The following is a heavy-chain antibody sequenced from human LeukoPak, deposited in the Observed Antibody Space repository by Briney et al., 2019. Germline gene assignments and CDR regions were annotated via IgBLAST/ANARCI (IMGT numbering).Heavy chain of an antibody. CDR3: AKDRSTYYYDSSGYYPDAFDI. CDR1: GSSYCLAP. Sequence: ASGSSYCLAPVTWYRQAPGKVLQRVSYISPSAGTITYAHSVKGRFTISRDNSKNTLYMQMNSLRAEETAVYYCAKDRSTYYYDSSGYYPDAFDIWGQGTMVTVSS. CDR2: ISPSAGTI. J-gene: IGHJ3*02. V-gene: IGHV3-48*01. D-gene: IGHD3-22*01.